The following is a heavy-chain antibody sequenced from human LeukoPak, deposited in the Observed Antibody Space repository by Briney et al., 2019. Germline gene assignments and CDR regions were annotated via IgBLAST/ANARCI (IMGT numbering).Heavy chain of an antibody. CDR3: ARFGLGYGYFDY. J-gene: IGHJ4*02. CDR1: GGSISSGDYY. D-gene: IGHD5-18*01. Sequence: SETLSLTCTVSGGSISSGDYYWSWIRQPPGKGLEWIGYIYYSGSTYYNPSLKSRVTISVDTSKNQFSLKLSSVTAADTAVYYCARFGLGYGYFDYWGQGTLVTVSS. V-gene: IGHV4-30-4*08. CDR2: IYYSGST.